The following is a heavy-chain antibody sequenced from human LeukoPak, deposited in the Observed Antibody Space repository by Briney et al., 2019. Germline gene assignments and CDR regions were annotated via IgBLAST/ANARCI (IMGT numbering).Heavy chain of an antibody. Sequence: GSGPTLVNPTETLTLTCTFSGFSLTSGVGVGWIRQSPGKALECLALIYWDGDKRHSSSLKNRLTITKDTSKNQVVLTMADMEPEESGTYYCAHRIGGSRDWHAGYFDIWGPGTVVTVS. V-gene: IGHV2-5*02. D-gene: IGHD6-19*01. CDR3: AHRIGGSRDWHAGYFDI. J-gene: IGHJ4*02. CDR2: IYWDGDK. CDR1: GFSLTSGVG.